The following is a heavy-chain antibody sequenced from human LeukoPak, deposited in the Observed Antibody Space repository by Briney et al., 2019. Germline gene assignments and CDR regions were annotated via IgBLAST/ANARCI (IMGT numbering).Heavy chain of an antibody. CDR3: AKDFWSGYYPNY. V-gene: IGHV3-23*01. CDR1: SFTFSNYA. J-gene: IGHJ4*02. Sequence: GGSLRLSCAASSFTFSNYAMTWGRQAPGKGLEWVSTITSSGASTDYADSVKGRFTISRDNSKNTLYLQMNSLRAEDTAVYYCAKDFWSGYYPNYWGQGTLVTVSS. D-gene: IGHD3-3*01. CDR2: ITSSGAST.